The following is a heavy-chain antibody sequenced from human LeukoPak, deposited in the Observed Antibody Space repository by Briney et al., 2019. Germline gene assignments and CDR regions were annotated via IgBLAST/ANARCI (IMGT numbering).Heavy chain of an antibody. CDR3: AKHYMGSSYNHGLDC. D-gene: IGHD3-10*01. Sequence: SETLSLTCTVSGGSISSSSYYWGWIRQPPGKGLEWIGSIYYSGTTYYNPSLKSRVTISVDTSKNQFSLKLSSVTAADTALYYCAKHYMGSSYNHGLDCWGQGTLVTVSS. J-gene: IGHJ4*02. CDR1: GGSISSSSYY. CDR2: IYYSGTT. V-gene: IGHV4-39*01.